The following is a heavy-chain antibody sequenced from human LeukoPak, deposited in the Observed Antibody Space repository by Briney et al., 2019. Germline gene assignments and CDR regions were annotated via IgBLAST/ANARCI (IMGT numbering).Heavy chain of an antibody. D-gene: IGHD5-18*01. V-gene: IGHV3-21*01. CDR1: GFTFSSYS. Sequence: PGGSLRLSCAASGFTFSSYSMNWVRQAPGKGLEWVSSFSSSSSYIYYADSVKGRFTISRDNAKNSLYLQMNSLRAEDTAVYYCAREGGDSYGPNPLDYWGQGTLVTVSS. CDR3: AREGGDSYGPNPLDY. J-gene: IGHJ4*02. CDR2: FSSSSSYI.